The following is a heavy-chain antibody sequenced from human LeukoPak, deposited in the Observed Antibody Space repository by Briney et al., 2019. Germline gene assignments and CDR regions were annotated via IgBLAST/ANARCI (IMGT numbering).Heavy chain of an antibody. Sequence: GGSLRLSCAASGFTFDDYAMHWVRQAPGKGLEWVSGISWNSGSIGYADSVKGRFTISRDNAKNSLYLQMNSLRAEDTALYYCATGDSSGYYYALLDYWGQGTLVTVSS. V-gene: IGHV3-9*01. CDR1: GFTFDDYA. J-gene: IGHJ4*02. CDR2: ISWNSGSI. D-gene: IGHD3-22*01. CDR3: ATGDSSGYYYALLDY.